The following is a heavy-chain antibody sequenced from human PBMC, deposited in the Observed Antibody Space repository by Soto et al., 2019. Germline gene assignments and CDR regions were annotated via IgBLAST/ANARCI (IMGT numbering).Heavy chain of an antibody. Sequence: QVQLVQSGAEVKKPGASVKVSYVASGYTFTDHYIHWVRQAPGQGLEWMGWINPHSGDTIYAQKFQGRVTLTRDTSISTAYMELSRLRSDVTAVYYCARGRTVNFYGMDVWGQGTTVTVSS. J-gene: IGHJ6*02. D-gene: IGHD4-17*01. V-gene: IGHV1-2*02. CDR1: GYTFTDHY. CDR3: ARGRTVNFYGMDV. CDR2: INPHSGDT.